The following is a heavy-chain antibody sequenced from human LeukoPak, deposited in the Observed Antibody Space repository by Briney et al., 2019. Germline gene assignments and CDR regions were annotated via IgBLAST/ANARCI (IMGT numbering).Heavy chain of an antibody. J-gene: IGHJ4*02. CDR2: TYYRSKWYS. D-gene: IGHD6-13*01. CDR3: ARLMGSSWFVD. CDR1: GDSVSSNSAA. Sequence: SQTLSLTCAISGDSVSSNSAASNWIRQSPSRGLEWLGRTYYRSKWYSDYAVSVQSRIPINPDTSKNQLSLQVNSVTPEDTAVYYCARLMGSSWFVDWGQGTLVTVSS. V-gene: IGHV6-1*01.